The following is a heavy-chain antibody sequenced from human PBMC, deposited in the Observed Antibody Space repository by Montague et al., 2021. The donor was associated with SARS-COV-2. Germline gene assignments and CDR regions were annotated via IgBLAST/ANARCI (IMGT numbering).Heavy chain of an antibody. J-gene: IGHJ2*01. CDR1: GFTVTTYD. Sequence: SLRLSCAASGFTVTTYDMHWVRQAPGKGLEWVSYITDGGTTMFYTDSVRGRFTVSRDNAKNSLFLQMNSLRIDDTAVYYCVCKPSSAHYRFTFDLWGRGTLVTVSS. V-gene: IGHV3-48*03. CDR2: ITDGGTTM. D-gene: IGHD1-14*01. CDR3: VCKPSSAHYRFTFDL.